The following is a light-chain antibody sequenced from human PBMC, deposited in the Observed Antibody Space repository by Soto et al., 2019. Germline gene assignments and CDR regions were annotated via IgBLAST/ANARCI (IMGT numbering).Light chain of an antibody. J-gene: IGLJ1*01. CDR1: NSDLGNHNY. CDR2: DVT. Sequence: AVVTQPRTVSGSIWQAVAISCAGTNSDLGNHNYVSWFQQHPGKAPKLIIYDVTRRPSGVPDRFSGSQSGNTASLTISGLQPEDEADYYCCSYGDTTAVYLFGGGTKVTVL. CDR3: CSYGDTTAVYL. V-gene: IGLV2-11*01.